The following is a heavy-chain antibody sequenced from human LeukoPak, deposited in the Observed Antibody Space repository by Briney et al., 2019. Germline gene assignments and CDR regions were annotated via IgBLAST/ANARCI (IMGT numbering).Heavy chain of an antibody. CDR1: GFIFSSYE. CDR3: ARDLGSGYDGEVY. V-gene: IGHV3-48*03. CDR2: ISSSGRTM. J-gene: IGHJ4*02. D-gene: IGHD5-12*01. Sequence: EGSLRLSCEASGFIFSSYEMNWVRQAPGKGLEWVSFISSSGRTMYYADSMKGRFTVSRDNAKNSVYLQMNSLRAEDTAVYYCARDLGSGYDGEVYWGQGTLVAVSS.